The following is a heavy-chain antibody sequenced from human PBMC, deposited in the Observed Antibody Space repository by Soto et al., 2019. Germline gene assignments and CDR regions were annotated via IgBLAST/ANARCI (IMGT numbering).Heavy chain of an antibody. J-gene: IGHJ6*02. CDR3: ARGNPFNYAGFDV. D-gene: IGHD3-16*01. Sequence: QVQLVQSGAEVKEPGASVKVSCKASGYTFTGYYIHWVRQAPGQGLEWMGWINPNSGDTKYAQKFQGRVTMTRDTSMSTAYMELSRLRSDDTAVYYCARGNPFNYAGFDVWGQGTTVAVSS. CDR2: INPNSGDT. CDR1: GYTFTGYY. V-gene: IGHV1-2*02.